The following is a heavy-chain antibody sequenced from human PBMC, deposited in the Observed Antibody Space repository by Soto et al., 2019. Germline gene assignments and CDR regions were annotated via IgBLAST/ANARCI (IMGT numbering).Heavy chain of an antibody. Sequence: GSLRLSCVASGFAFSDYYMSWFRQAPGKGLEWVSYISSGGSVIYSADSMKGRFTISRDNAKNSLYLQVNSLRAEDTAVYYCAREPRDDYMISGGFDYWGQGTLVTVSS. CDR3: AREPRDDYMISGGFDY. V-gene: IGHV3-11*01. CDR2: ISSGGSVI. J-gene: IGHJ4*02. CDR1: GFAFSDYY. D-gene: IGHD4-4*01.